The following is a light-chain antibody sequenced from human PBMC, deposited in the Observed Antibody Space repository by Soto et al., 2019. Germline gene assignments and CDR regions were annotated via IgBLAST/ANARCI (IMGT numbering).Light chain of an antibody. J-gene: IGLJ2*01. CDR1: SSDVGIYNY. CDR2: DVS. V-gene: IGLV2-11*01. Sequence: QSALTQPRSVSGSPGQSVTISCTGTSSDVGIYNYVSWYQHHPGKAPKLKIYDVSQRPSGVPDRFSGSKSGNTASLTISGLQAEDEGDYYCCSYAGTYTFVLFGGGTQLTVL. CDR3: CSYAGTYTFVL.